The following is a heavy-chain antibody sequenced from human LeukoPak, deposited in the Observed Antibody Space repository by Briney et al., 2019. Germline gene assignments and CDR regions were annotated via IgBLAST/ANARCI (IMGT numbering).Heavy chain of an antibody. CDR1: GFTFSNYA. Sequence: PGGSLRLSCAASGFTFSNYAMSWVRQSPGKGLEWVSSIGGSGGSTHYADSVKGRFTFSRDNSKNTMYLQMNSLRAEDTAVFYCARAMAVGDYYFDYWGQGTLVTVSS. CDR3: ARAMAVGDYYFDY. V-gene: IGHV3-23*01. D-gene: IGHD6-19*01. J-gene: IGHJ4*02. CDR2: IGGSGGST.